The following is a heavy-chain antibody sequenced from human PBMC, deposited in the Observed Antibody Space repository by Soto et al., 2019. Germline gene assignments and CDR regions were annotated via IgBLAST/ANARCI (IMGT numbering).Heavy chain of an antibody. J-gene: IGHJ4*02. Sequence: QVQLVESGGGVVQPGRSLRLSCAASGFTFSSYGMHWVRQAPGKGLEWVAVISYDGSNKYYADSVKGRFTISRDNSKNTLYLQMNSLRAEDTAVYYCAKDRVRYYYDSSGYYPDYWGQGTLVTVSS. CDR2: ISYDGSNK. V-gene: IGHV3-30*18. CDR1: GFTFSSYG. D-gene: IGHD3-22*01. CDR3: AKDRVRYYYDSSGYYPDY.